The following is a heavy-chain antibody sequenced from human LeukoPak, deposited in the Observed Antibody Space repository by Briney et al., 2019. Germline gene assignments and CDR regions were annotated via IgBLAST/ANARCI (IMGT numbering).Heavy chain of an antibody. CDR2: IYYSGST. D-gene: IGHD5-18*01. J-gene: IGHJ4*02. CDR3: ARMDTALYYIDY. Sequence: SETLSLTCTVSGGSISSYYWSWIRQPPGKGLEWIGYIYYSGSTNYNPSLKSRVTISVDTSKNQFSLKLSSVTAADTAVYYCARMDTALYYIDYWGQGTLVTVSS. CDR1: GGSISSYY. V-gene: IGHV4-59*01.